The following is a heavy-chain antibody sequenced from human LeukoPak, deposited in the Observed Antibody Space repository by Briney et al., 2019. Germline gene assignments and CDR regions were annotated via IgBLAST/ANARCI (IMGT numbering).Heavy chain of an antibody. CDR2: IYPGDSDT. V-gene: IGHV5-51*01. J-gene: IGHJ4*02. CDR3: ARHSPGYCSSTTCPFDY. Sequence: GESLKISCKGSGYSFTSYWIGWVRQLPGKGLEWMGIIYPGDSDTRYSPSFQGQVTISADKSISTAYLQWSSLKASDTAMYYCARHSPGYCSSTTCPFDYWGQGTLVTVSS. CDR1: GYSFTSYW. D-gene: IGHD2-2*01.